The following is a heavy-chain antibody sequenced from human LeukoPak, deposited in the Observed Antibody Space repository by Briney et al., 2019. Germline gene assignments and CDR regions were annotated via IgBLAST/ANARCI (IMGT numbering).Heavy chain of an antibody. Sequence: GGSLRLSCAASGFTFSGSAMHWVRQASGKGLEWIGRIRSRINSYATVYSASVKGRFTISRDNSKNSLYLQMNSLRAEDTALYYCAKDGRLLLRSYYYYYMDVWGKGTTVTVSS. CDR3: AKDGRLLLRSYYYYYMDV. V-gene: IGHV3-73*01. D-gene: IGHD2-15*01. CDR1: GFTFSGSA. CDR2: IRSRINSYAT. J-gene: IGHJ6*03.